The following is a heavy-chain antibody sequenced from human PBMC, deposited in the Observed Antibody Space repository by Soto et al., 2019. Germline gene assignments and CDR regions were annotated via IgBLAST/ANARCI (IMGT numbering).Heavy chain of an antibody. D-gene: IGHD6-6*01. J-gene: IGHJ6*01. CDR3: ARVGYSSSSYYYYGMDV. Sequence: GASVKVSCKASGGTFSSYAISWVRQAPGQGLEWMGGIIPIFGTANYAQKFQGRVTITADESTSTAYMELSSLRSEDTAVYYCARVGYSSSSYYYYGMDVWGQGTTVNVSS. V-gene: IGHV1-69*13. CDR1: GGTFSSYA. CDR2: IIPIFGTA.